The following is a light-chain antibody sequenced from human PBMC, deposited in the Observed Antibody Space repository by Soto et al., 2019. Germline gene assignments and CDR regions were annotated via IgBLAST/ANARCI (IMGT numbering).Light chain of an antibody. CDR2: WAS. CDR3: QHYYSTPFA. J-gene: IGKJ3*01. Sequence: DIVMTQSPDSLAVSLGERATINCKSSQSVLYSSNNKNYLAWYQQKPGQPPKLLIYWASTRESGVPDRFSGDGSGTDFTLTISSLQAEDVAVYYCQHYYSTPFAFGPGTKVNI. CDR1: QSVLYSSNNKNY. V-gene: IGKV4-1*01.